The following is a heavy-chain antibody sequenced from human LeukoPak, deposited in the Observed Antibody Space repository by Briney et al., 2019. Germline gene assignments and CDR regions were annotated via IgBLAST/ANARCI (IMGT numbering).Heavy chain of an antibody. Sequence: SETLSLTCTVSGGSISSYYWSWIRQPARKGLEWIGRIYTSGSTNYNPSLKSRVTISVDKSKNQFSLKLSSVTAADTAVYYCARERVVTAIPLYYYYMDVWGKGTTVTVSS. CDR2: IYTSGST. V-gene: IGHV4-4*07. CDR3: ARERVVTAIPLYYYYMDV. D-gene: IGHD2-21*02. J-gene: IGHJ6*03. CDR1: GGSISSYY.